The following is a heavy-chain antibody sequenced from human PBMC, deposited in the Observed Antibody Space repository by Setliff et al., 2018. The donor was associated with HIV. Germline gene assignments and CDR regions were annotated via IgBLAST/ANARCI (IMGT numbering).Heavy chain of an antibody. CDR1: GLSMSSGNYY. Sequence: PSETLSLTCQVSGLSMSSGNYYWNWIRQPAGKGLEWIGRIYASGGTYYKSSLKSRGTISVDSSKNQFALKLTSVTAADTAIYFCARGGGYFHDNNAFDIWGQGTVVTVSS. CDR3: ARGGGYFHDNNAFDI. D-gene: IGHD3-9*01. V-gene: IGHV4-61*02. CDR2: IYASGGT. J-gene: IGHJ3*02.